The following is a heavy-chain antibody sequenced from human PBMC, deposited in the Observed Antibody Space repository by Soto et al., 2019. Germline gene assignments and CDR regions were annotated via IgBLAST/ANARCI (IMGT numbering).Heavy chain of an antibody. CDR1: GFTFSSYG. CDR3: MRGSYYDSSAVGA. CDR2: ISYDGSKK. Sequence: QVQLVESGGGVVQPGRSLRLSCAASGFTFSSYGMQWVRQSPGRGLECVAIISYDGSKKYYADSVKGRFTISRDNSKNTVYLQMNSLRAEDTAVFYCMRGSYYDSSAVGAWGQGTLVTVSS. V-gene: IGHV3-30*03. J-gene: IGHJ5*02. D-gene: IGHD3-22*01.